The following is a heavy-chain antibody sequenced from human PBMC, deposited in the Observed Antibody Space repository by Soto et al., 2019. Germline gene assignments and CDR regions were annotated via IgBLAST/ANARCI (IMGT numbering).Heavy chain of an antibody. V-gene: IGHV5-51*01. D-gene: IGHD4-17*01. J-gene: IGHJ6*02. CDR3: ARTATSTTVSMDV. CDR2: IYPGDSDT. Sequence: GESLKISCKGSGYSFTSYWIGWVRQMPGKGLEWMGIIYPGDSDTRYSPSFKGQVTISADKSISTAYLQWNSLKASDTAMYYCARTATSTTVSMDVWGQGATVTVSS. CDR1: GYSFTSYW.